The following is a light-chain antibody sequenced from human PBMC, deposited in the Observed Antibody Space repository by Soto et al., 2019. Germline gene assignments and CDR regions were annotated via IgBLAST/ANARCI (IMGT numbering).Light chain of an antibody. J-gene: IGLJ1*01. CDR3: QSYDSSLSGSCV. V-gene: IGLV1-40*01. CDR2: GNS. CDR1: SSNIGAGYD. Sequence: QSVLTQPPSVSGAPGQRVTISCTGSSSNIGAGYDVHWYQQLPGTAPKLLIYGNSNRPSGVPDRFSGSKSGTSASLAITGLQAEDEAGYYCQSYDSSLSGSCVFGTGTKVTVL.